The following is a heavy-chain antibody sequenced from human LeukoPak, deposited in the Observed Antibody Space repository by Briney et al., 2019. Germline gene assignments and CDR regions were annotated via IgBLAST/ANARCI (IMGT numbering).Heavy chain of an antibody. V-gene: IGHV3-9*01. D-gene: IGHD3-9*01. CDR1: GFTFDDYA. J-gene: IGHJ4*02. Sequence: GGSLRLSCAASGFTFDDYAMHWVRQAPGKGLGWVSGISWNSGSIGYADSVKGRFTISRDNAKKSLYLQMNSLRAEDTALYSCAKGVLYDVLTGPFDYWGQGTLVTVSS. CDR3: AKGVLYDVLTGPFDY. CDR2: ISWNSGSI.